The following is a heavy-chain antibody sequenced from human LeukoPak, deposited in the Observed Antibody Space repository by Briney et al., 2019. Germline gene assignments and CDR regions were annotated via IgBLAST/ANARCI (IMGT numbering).Heavy chain of an antibody. D-gene: IGHD2-2*01. CDR3: ATNLFCASASCL. CDR2: IGTAGNYI. Sequence: GGSLRLSCAASGFTFSDYTMNWVRQAPGKGLEWLSSIGTAGNYIFYADSVQGRFTISRDNANDSLYLEMKSLRAEDTATYHCATNLFCASASCLWGQGTLVTVFS. V-gene: IGHV3-21*01. J-gene: IGHJ4*02. CDR1: GFTFSDYT.